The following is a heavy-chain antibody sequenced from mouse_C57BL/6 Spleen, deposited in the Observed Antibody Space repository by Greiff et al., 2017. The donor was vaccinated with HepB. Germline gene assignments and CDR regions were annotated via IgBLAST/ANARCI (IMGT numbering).Heavy chain of an antibody. V-gene: IGHV1-18*01. Sequence: VQLKESGPELVKPGASVKIPCKASGYTFTDYNMDWVKQSHGKSLEWIGDINPNNGGTIYNQKFKGKATLTVDKSSSTAYMELRSLTSEDTAVYYCARSDYYGSRASESMDYWGQGTSVTVSS. J-gene: IGHJ4*01. CDR3: ARSDYYGSRASESMDY. D-gene: IGHD1-1*01. CDR2: INPNNGGT. CDR1: GYTFTDYN.